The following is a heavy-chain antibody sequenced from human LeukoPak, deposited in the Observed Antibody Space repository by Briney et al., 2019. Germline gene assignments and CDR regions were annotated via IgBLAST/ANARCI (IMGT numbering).Heavy chain of an antibody. CDR2: IYTSGST. D-gene: IGHD2-2*01. CDR1: GGSISSYY. CDR3: ARDSRAQYQLLSGGWSDP. J-gene: IGHJ5*02. Sequence: SETLSLTCTVSGGSISSYYWSWIRQPAGKGLEWIGRIYTSGSTNYNPSLKSRVTMSVDTSKNQFSLKLSSVTAADTAVYYCARDSRAQYQLLSGGWSDPWGQGTLVTVSS. V-gene: IGHV4-4*07.